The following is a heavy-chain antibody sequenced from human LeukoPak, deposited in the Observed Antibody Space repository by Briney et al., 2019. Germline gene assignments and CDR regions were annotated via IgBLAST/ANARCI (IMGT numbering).Heavy chain of an antibody. D-gene: IGHD5-18*01. Sequence: SETVSLTCTVSGGSISSCCYCWGWMRQRPGQGLECIGSIYYSGSSYYNPSRKNQVTLAVHTSKLQFSLKLSSVTAADTAVYYCARHPSSRGYSYGYPSNYFDSRGQGAILTVSS. J-gene: IGHJ4*02. CDR3: ARHPSSRGYSYGYPSNYFDS. CDR2: IYYSGSS. V-gene: IGHV4-39*01. CDR1: GGSISSCCYC.